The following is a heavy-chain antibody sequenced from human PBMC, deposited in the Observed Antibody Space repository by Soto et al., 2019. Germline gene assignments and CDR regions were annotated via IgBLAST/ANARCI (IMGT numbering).Heavy chain of an antibody. D-gene: IGHD4-17*01. J-gene: IGHJ6*02. CDR2: ISYDGSNK. Sequence: GGSLRLSCAASGFTFSSYGMHWVRQAPGKGLEWVAVISYDGSNKYYADSVKGRFTISRDNSKNTLYLQMNSLRAEDTAVYYCAKARVLMTTVTTDYYYGMDVWGQGTTVTVSS. CDR1: GFTFSSYG. CDR3: AKARVLMTTVTTDYYYGMDV. V-gene: IGHV3-30*18.